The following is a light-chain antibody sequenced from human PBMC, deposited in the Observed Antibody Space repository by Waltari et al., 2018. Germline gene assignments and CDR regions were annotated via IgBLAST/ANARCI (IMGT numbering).Light chain of an antibody. CDR2: SAS. CDR3: QHYGTSPSWT. Sequence: PGERATLSCRASESVSSSYLTWYQQKPGQAPRLLIYSASSRATGIPERFSGSWSGTDFTLTISGLEPEDFAVYWCQHYGTSPSWTFGQGTKVEV. V-gene: IGKV3-20*01. CDR1: ESVSSSY. J-gene: IGKJ1*01.